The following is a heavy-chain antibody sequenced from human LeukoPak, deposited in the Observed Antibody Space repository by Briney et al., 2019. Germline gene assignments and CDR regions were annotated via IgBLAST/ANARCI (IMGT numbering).Heavy chain of an antibody. CDR3: ARGDSRSGAFDI. J-gene: IGHJ3*02. V-gene: IGHV1-2*06. D-gene: IGHD2-21*02. CDR1: GYTFTGYY. Sequence: ASVKVSCKASGYTFTGYYMHWVRQAPGQGLEWMGRINPNSGGTNYAQKFQGRVTMTRDTSIGTAYMELSRLRSDDTAVYYCARGDSRSGAFDIWGQGTMVTVSS. CDR2: INPNSGGT.